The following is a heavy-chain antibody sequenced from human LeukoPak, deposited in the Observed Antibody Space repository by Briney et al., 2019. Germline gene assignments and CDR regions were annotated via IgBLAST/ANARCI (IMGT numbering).Heavy chain of an antibody. CDR1: GFTVSSKS. D-gene: IGHD1-14*01. CDR3: ARDRTTGWPPGLRGNAFDI. J-gene: IGHJ3*02. Sequence: GGSLRLSCAASGFTVSSKSMSWVRRAPGKGLECVSLIYSAGDTHYADSVKGRFTISRDNSKNTLYLQMNNLRAEDTAVYYCARDRTTGWPPGLRGNAFDIWGQGTMVTVSS. CDR2: IYSAGDT. V-gene: IGHV3-53*01.